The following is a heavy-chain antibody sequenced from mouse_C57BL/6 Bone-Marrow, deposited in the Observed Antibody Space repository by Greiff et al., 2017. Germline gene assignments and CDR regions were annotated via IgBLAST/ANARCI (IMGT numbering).Heavy chain of an antibody. D-gene: IGHD5-1*01. Sequence: VHLVESGAELVKPGASVKISCKASGYAFSSYWMNWVKQRPGKGLEWIGQIYPGDGDTNYNGKFKGKATLTADKSSSTAYMQLSSLTSEDSAVYFCAITSWFAYWGQGTLVTVSA. CDR3: AITSWFAY. CDR1: GYAFSSYW. V-gene: IGHV1-80*01. CDR2: IYPGDGDT. J-gene: IGHJ3*01.